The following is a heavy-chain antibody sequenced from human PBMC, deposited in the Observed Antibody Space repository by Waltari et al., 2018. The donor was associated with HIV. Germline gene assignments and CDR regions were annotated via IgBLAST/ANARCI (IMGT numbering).Heavy chain of an antibody. Sequence: QVQLQESGPGLVKPSETLSLTCSVSGGSIINYYWTWVRQPAGRGLEWIGRIYSTGKSQYSPSLTRRVTMSVDTSKNQFSLRLISVTAADTAVYYCARVGEMDKGKTFSREGFDIWGQGTMVIVSS. CDR3: ARVGEMDKGKTFSREGFDI. V-gene: IGHV4-4*07. CDR1: GGSIINYY. J-gene: IGHJ3*02. CDR2: IYSTGKS. D-gene: IGHD2-2*03.